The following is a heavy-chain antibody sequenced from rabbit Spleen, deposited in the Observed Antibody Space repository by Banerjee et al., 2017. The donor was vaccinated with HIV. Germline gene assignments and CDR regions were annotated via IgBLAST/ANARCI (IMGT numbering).Heavy chain of an antibody. Sequence: EQLEESGGGLVKPEGSLTLTCKASGVSLNDKDVMCWVRQAPGKGLEWIACIYTGFIGSTWYASWATGRFTISKTSSTTVTLQMTSLTAADTATYFCARGSAAMTMVITGYYLNLWGPGTLVTVS. CDR3: ARGSAAMTMVITGYYLNL. D-gene: IGHD2-1*01. J-gene: IGHJ4*01. CDR2: IYTGFIGST. CDR1: GVSLNDKDV. V-gene: IGHV1S45*01.